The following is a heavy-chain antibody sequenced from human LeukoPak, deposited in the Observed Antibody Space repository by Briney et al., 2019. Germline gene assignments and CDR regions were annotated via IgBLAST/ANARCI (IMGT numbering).Heavy chain of an antibody. Sequence: GGSLRLSCAASGITFSSCGMRWVRQAPGKGLEWVSRISGSGSNTDYADSVKGRFTISRDNYKNTLYLQMNSLRAEDTAVYYCAKGSGFAFDIWGQGTMVTVSS. V-gene: IGHV3-23*01. CDR1: GITFSSCG. J-gene: IGHJ3*02. CDR3: AKGSGFAFDI. CDR2: ISGSGSNT.